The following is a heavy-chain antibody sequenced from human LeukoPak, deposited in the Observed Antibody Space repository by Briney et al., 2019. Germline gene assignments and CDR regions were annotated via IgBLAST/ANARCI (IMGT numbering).Heavy chain of an antibody. CDR3: ARVGGDGYNFYYYYYMDV. CDR1: GFTFSSYE. V-gene: IGHV3-48*03. CDR2: ISSSGSTI. Sequence: PGGSLRLSCAASGFTFSSYEMNWVRQAPGKGLEWVSYISSSGSTIYYADSVKGRFTISRDNAKNSLYLQMNSLRAEDTAVYYCARVGGDGYNFYYYYYMDVWGKGTTVTISS. D-gene: IGHD5-24*01. J-gene: IGHJ6*03.